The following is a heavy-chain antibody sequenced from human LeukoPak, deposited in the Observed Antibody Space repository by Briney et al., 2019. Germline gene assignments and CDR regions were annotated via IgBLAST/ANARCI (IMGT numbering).Heavy chain of an antibody. D-gene: IGHD5-12*01. V-gene: IGHV1-69*04. J-gene: IGHJ4*02. CDR1: GGTFSSYA. CDR3: ARAKGIVTTIAFDY. CDR2: IIPLLGVA. Sequence: SVKVSCKASGGTFSSYAISWVRQAPGQGLEWVGRIIPLLGVADYAQKFQGRVTITADKFTSTAYMDLSSLRSEDTAVYYCARAKGIVTTIAFDYRGQGTLVTVSS.